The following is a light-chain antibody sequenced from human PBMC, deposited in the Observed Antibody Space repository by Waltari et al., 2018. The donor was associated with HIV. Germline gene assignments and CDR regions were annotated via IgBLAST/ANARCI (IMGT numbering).Light chain of an antibody. CDR2: KNY. CDR3: VGWDGSLSGYV. V-gene: IGLV1-47*01. CDR1: SSNIGNDN. J-gene: IGLJ1*01. Sequence: QSVLTQPPSASGTPAQTVTISCSGSSSNIGNDNVYWYQQLPGMTPKLLIYKNYQRPSGVPDRFAGSKSGTSASLAISGLRSEDEADYYCVGWDGSLSGYVFGAGTKVTVL.